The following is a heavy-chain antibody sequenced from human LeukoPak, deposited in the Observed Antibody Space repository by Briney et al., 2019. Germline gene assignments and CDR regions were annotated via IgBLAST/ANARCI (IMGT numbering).Heavy chain of an antibody. CDR1: RGSISSDDYY. D-gene: IGHD3-22*01. V-gene: IGHV4-30-4*01. CDR3: ARGSSESAGYYYIY. J-gene: IGHJ4*02. CDR2: VYYTGST. Sequence: PSETLSLTCTVSRGSISSDDYYWSWIRQPPGKGLEWIGYVYYTGSTNYNSALKSRVSISIDRFKNQFSLNLNSVTAADTAVCYCARGSSESAGYYYIYWGQGILVTVSS.